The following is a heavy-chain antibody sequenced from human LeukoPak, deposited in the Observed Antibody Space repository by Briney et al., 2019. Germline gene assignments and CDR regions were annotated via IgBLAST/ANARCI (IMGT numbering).Heavy chain of an antibody. CDR2: ISAYNGNT. CDR3: ARVPNSSSWAPFDY. Sequence: GASVKVSCKASGYTFTSYGISWVRQAPGQGLEWMGWISAYNGNTNYAQKLQGRVTMTTDTSTSTAYMELRSLRSDDTAVYYCARVPNSSSWAPFDYWGQGTLVSVSS. CDR1: GYTFTSYG. J-gene: IGHJ4*02. V-gene: IGHV1-18*01. D-gene: IGHD6-13*01.